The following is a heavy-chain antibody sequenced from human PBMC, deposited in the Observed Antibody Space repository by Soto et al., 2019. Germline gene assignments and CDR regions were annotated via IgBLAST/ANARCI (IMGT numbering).Heavy chain of an antibody. CDR1: GFTFTTYS. V-gene: IGHV3-23*01. D-gene: IGHD3-16*01. CDR3: AKSKITDHHCYGLDV. J-gene: IGHJ6*02. CDR2: ISASGSGK. Sequence: EVQLLESGGGLVQPGGSLRLSCAASGFTFTTYSMTWVRQAPGKGPEWVSTISASGSGKYYADSVKGRFTISRDNSKNTVHLQMSSLRAEDTAVYYCAKSKITDHHCYGLDVWGQGTTVTVSS.